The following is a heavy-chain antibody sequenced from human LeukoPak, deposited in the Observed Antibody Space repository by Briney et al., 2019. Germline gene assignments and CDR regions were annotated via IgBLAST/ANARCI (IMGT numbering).Heavy chain of an antibody. CDR1: GFTFSSYA. V-gene: IGHV3-64*02. J-gene: IGHJ4*02. Sequence: GGSLRLSCAASGFTFSSYAMHWVRQAPGKGLEYVSAISTNGGSTYYADSVKGRFTISRDNSKNTLYLQMDSLRAEDTAVYYCARGDRNSGWSVWGQGTLVTVSS. CDR2: ISTNGGST. CDR3: ARGDRNSGWSV. D-gene: IGHD5-12*01.